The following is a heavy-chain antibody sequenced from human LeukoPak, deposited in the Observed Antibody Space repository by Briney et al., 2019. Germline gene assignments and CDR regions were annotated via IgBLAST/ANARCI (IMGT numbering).Heavy chain of an antibody. D-gene: IGHD5-18*01. CDR2: IYYSGRT. CDR1: GVSISSGDYY. J-gene: IGHJ3*02. CDR3: ARHRTAINRYGPYDAFDI. V-gene: IGHV4-39*01. Sequence: PSETLSLTCIVSGVSISSGDYYWGWIRQPPGKGLEWIGSIYYSGRTYYNTPLKSRVTTSEDTSMNQFSLKLSFVAAADSAVYYCARHRTAINRYGPYDAFDIWGRGTMVTVSS.